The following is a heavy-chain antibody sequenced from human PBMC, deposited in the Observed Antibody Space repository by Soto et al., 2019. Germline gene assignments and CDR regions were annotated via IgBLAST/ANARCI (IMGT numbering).Heavy chain of an antibody. CDR2: IYWSDEK. CDR1: GFSLTTAGVG. Sequence: QITLKESGPTLVKPTQTLTLTCTFSGFSLTTAGVGVGWIRQPPGKALEWLALIYWSDEKRYSPTLKSRLTIPKYPSKNQVVLTMSNMDPVDTATYYGELRGHCSGDTCYSAWGQGTLVTVSS. D-gene: IGHD2-15*01. J-gene: IGHJ5*02. V-gene: IGHV2-5*01. CDR3: ELRGHCSGDTCYSA.